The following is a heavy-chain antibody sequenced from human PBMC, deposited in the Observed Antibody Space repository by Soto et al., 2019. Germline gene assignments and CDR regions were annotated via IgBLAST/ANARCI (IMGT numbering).Heavy chain of an antibody. V-gene: IGHV1-69*13. J-gene: IGHJ6*02. CDR3: ARTSAAGKYYYGMDV. CDR1: GGTFSSYA. CDR2: IIPIFGTA. D-gene: IGHD6-13*01. Sequence: SVKVSCKASGGTFSSYAISWVRQAPGQGLEWMGGIIPIFGTANYAQKFQGRVTITADESTSTAYMELSSLRSEDTAMYYCARTSAAGKYYYGMDVWGQGTTVTVSS.